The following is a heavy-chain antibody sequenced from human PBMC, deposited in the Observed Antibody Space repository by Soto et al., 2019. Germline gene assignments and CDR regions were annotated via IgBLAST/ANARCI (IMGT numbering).Heavy chain of an antibody. CDR3: VKDIYKGSAGTLLDY. J-gene: IGHJ4*02. Sequence: QVQLVESGGGVVKPGRSLRLSCEASGLPFSTVGMHWVRRAPGKGLEWVAVISYDENIKKYADSVKGRFTISRDNSRNTLYLEMDSLRVEDTAVYYCVKDIYKGSAGTLLDYWGQGTLVTVSS. D-gene: IGHD6-13*01. CDR1: GLPFSTVG. CDR2: ISYDENIK. V-gene: IGHV3-30*18.